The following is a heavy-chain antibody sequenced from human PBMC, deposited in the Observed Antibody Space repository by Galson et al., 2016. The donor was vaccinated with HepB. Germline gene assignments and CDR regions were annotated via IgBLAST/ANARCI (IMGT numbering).Heavy chain of an antibody. V-gene: IGHV3-23*01. CDR1: GFTLSSNA. J-gene: IGHJ4*02. CDR2: IGGSDDRT. Sequence: SLRLSCAASGFTLSSNAMAWVRQAPGKGLEWVSAIGGSDDRTDYADSVKGRFSISRDSSKNTLYLQMNSLRVEDTAVYYCAKDLLRWSFDYWGQGTLATVSS. D-gene: IGHD4-23*01. CDR3: AKDLLRWSFDY.